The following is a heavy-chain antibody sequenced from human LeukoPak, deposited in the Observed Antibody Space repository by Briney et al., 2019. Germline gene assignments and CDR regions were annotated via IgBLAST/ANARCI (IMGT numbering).Heavy chain of an antibody. D-gene: IGHD3-22*01. J-gene: IGHJ4*02. Sequence: ASVKVSCTVSGYTLTELSMHWVRQAPGKGLEWMGGFDPEDGETIYAQKFQGRVTMTRDTSTSTVYMELSSLRSEDTAVYYCARRAPPSYYYDSSGYLGGPFDYWGQGTLVTVSS. CDR2: FDPEDGET. CDR1: GYTLTELS. CDR3: ARRAPPSYYYDSSGYLGGPFDY. V-gene: IGHV1-24*01.